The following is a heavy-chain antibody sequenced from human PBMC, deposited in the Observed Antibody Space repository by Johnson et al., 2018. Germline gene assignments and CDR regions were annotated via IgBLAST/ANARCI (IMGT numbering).Heavy chain of an antibody. J-gene: IGHJ6*03. CDR1: DDFISSYY. CDR2: FYHGGSA. Sequence: QVQLQEAGPGLVKPSETLSLPCPVSDDFISSYYWTWIRLAPGTGLEWIGHFYHGGSASYTPSITSRVTISIDTSKNQLSLKMKSVTSATTAVYSGARTLALVRGASLGNYYMDIWGRGTAVTVSS. D-gene: IGHD3-10*01. V-gene: IGHV4-59*01. CDR3: ARTLALVRGASLGNYYMDI.